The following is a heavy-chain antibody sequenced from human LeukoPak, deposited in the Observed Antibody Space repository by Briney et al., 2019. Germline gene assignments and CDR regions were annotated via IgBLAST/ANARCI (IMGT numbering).Heavy chain of an antibody. D-gene: IGHD3-22*01. CDR2: ISGSGGDT. J-gene: IGHJ4*02. Sequence: GGSLRLSCAASGFTFSNFAMSWVRQAPGKGLEWVSAISGSGGDTYYADSVRGRFTISRDNAKSTLYLQMNSLRAEDTALYYCAKDTLLLLYWGQGTLVTVSS. V-gene: IGHV3-23*01. CDR3: AKDTLLLLY. CDR1: GFTFSNFA.